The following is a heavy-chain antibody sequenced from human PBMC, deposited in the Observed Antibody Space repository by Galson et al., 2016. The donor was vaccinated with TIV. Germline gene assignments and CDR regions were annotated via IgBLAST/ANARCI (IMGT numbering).Heavy chain of an antibody. Sequence: SVKVSCKASGYTFTTYAIHWVRQAPGHGLAWMGWINAGNGDTKYSQKFRGRVTISRDTSASTAYMELSSLTSEDTAMYYCARGATSDWPFDYWGQATLVTVSS. CDR1: GYTFTTYA. CDR2: INAGNGDT. J-gene: IGHJ4*02. CDR3: ARGATSDWPFDY. D-gene: IGHD6-19*01. V-gene: IGHV1-3*01.